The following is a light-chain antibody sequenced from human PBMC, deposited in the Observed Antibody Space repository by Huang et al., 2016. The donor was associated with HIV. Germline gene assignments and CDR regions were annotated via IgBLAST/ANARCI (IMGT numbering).Light chain of an antibody. V-gene: IGKV3-15*01. CDR3: QQYNKWPRT. J-gene: IGKJ3*01. CDR1: QSVTGN. CDR2: GA. Sequence: EIVMTQSPATLSVSPGERATLPCRASQSVTGNVAGYQHKPGQPPRLLIYGAAARFNASGSGTEVTLTINSLQSEDFAVYYCQQYNKWPRTFGPGTKVDVK.